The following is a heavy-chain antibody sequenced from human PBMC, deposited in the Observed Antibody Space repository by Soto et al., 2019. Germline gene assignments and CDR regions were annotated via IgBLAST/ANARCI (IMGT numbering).Heavy chain of an antibody. CDR2: IYPGNSDT. Sequence: GESLKISCKGSGYSFTSYWIGWVRQMPGKGLKWMGIIYPGNSDTRYSPSLQGQVTISADKSISTANMKWSNLKGSDTAMFYCARYAQENFDFWRGYYKTPGYYYGMDVWGQGTTVTVSS. CDR3: ARYAQENFDFWRGYYKTPGYYYGMDV. D-gene: IGHD3-3*01. V-gene: IGHV5-51*01. J-gene: IGHJ6*02. CDR1: GYSFTSYW.